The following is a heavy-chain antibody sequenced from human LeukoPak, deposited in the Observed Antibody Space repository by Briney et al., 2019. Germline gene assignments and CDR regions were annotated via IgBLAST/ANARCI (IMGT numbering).Heavy chain of an antibody. Sequence: GGSLRLSCAASGFTVSSNYMSWVRQAPGKGLEWVSVIYSGGNTYYADSVKGRFTISRDNSKNTLYLQMNSLRGEDTAVYYCAKDGIKYYYDSSGYYSHFDYWGQGTLVTVSS. V-gene: IGHV3-53*05. J-gene: IGHJ4*02. CDR1: GFTVSSNY. CDR2: IYSGGNT. CDR3: AKDGIKYYYDSSGYYSHFDY. D-gene: IGHD3-22*01.